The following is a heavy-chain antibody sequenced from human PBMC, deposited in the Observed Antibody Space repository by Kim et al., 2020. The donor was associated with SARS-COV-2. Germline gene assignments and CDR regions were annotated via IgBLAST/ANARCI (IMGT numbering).Heavy chain of an antibody. J-gene: IGHJ4*02. CDR3: AKEISSVAAAGVDY. D-gene: IGHD6-13*01. Sequence: AESGRGRFTISRYNSKNTLYLQMNSMRAEDTGVYYCAKEISSVAAAGVDYWGQGTLVTVSS. V-gene: IGHV3-23*01.